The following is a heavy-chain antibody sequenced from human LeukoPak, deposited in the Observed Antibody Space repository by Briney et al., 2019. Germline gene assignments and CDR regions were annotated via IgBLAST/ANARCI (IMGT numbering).Heavy chain of an antibody. D-gene: IGHD2/OR15-2a*01. CDR3: ARGSNTDDAFDI. V-gene: IGHV1-8*01. J-gene: IGHJ3*02. CDR1: GYTFTSYD. CDR2: MNPNSGST. Sequence: ASVKVSCKASGYTFTSYDINWVRQAPGQGLEWMGWMNPNSGSTGYAQKFQGRVTMTRNTSISTAYMELSSLRSEDTAVYYCARGSNTDDAFDIWGQGTMVTVSS.